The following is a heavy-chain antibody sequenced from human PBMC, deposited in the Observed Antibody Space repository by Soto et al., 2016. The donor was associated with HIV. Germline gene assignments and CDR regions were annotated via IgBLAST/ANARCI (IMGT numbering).Heavy chain of an antibody. CDR2: ISDSGSNT. CDR3: AKDLRMTMVQGFIDALDF. V-gene: IGHV3-23*01. D-gene: IGHD3-10*01. Sequence: EVNLLESGGGLVQPGGSVELSCGASGFTFGNYAMSWVRQAPGKGLEWVSGISDSGSNTYYADSVKGRFTISRDNSKNTLYLHMNSLRAEDTAVYYCAKDLRMTMVQGFIDALDFWGQGTMVTVSS. CDR1: GFTFGNYA. J-gene: IGHJ3*01.